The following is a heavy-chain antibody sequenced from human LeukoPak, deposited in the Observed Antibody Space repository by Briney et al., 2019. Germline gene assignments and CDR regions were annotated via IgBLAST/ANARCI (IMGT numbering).Heavy chain of an antibody. V-gene: IGHV1-18*01. D-gene: IGHD4-17*01. CDR2: ISAYNGNT. CDR1: GYTFTSYG. Sequence: ASVKVSCKASGYTFTSYGISWVRQAPGQGLEWMGWISAYNGNTNYAQKFQGRVTMTRDTSISTAYMELSRLRSDDTAVYYCARDATTVTTNFGYWGQGTLVTVSS. J-gene: IGHJ4*02. CDR3: ARDATTVTTNFGY.